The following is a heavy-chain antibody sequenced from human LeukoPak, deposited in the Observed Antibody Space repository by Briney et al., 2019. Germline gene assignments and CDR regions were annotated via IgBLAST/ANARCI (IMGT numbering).Heavy chain of an antibody. CDR1: GGSISSYY. Sequence: PSETLSLTCTVSGGSISSYYWSWIRQPPGKGLEWIGYIDYSGNTNYNPSLKSRVTISVDTSKNQFSLKLSSVTAADTAVYYCAKGAGLGIAAAGAAFDIWGQGTMVTVSS. D-gene: IGHD6-13*01. CDR3: AKGAGLGIAAAGAAFDI. V-gene: IGHV4-59*12. J-gene: IGHJ3*02. CDR2: IDYSGNT.